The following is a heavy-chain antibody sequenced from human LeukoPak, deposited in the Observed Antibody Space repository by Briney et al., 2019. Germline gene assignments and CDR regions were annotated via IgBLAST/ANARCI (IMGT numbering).Heavy chain of an antibody. CDR3: ARASTVVVPAANYGMDV. Sequence: PGRSLRLSCAASGFTFRSYVMHWVRQAPGKGLQWVAVISYDGSNKYYADPVKGRFTISRDNSKNTLYLQMNSLRAEDTAVYYCARASTVVVPAANYGMDVWGQGTTVTVSS. D-gene: IGHD2-2*01. CDR2: ISYDGSNK. J-gene: IGHJ6*02. V-gene: IGHV3-30*04. CDR1: GFTFRSYV.